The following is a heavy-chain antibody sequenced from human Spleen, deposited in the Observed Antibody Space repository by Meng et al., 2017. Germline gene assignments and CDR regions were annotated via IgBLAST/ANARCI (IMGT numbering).Heavy chain of an antibody. CDR3: ARDQSYGSGSVDY. J-gene: IGHJ4*02. D-gene: IGHD3-10*01. CDR1: GFTFSSYA. V-gene: IGHV3-30*04. Sequence: GESLKISCAASGFTFSSYAMHWVRQAPGKGLEGVAVISYDGSNKYYADSVKGRFTISRNNSQNTLYLQMNSLGAEETAVYYCARDQSYGSGSVDYWGQGTLVTVSS. CDR2: ISYDGSNK.